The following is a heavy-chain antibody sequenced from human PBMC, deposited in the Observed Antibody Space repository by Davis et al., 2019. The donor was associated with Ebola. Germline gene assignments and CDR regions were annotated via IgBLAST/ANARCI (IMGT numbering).Heavy chain of an antibody. CDR3: AKAPLSTGRVFFDY. V-gene: IGHV3-66*01. CDR1: GFTVGDNY. CDR2: ISYTGTT. D-gene: IGHD1-14*01. J-gene: IGHJ4*02. Sequence: GGSLRFSCAVSGFTVGDNYLFWVRQAPGKGLEWVSVISYTGTTKYADSVRGRFSISRDSSKNTLYLQMNSLRAEDTAVYYCAKAPLSTGRVFFDYWGQGTLVTVSS.